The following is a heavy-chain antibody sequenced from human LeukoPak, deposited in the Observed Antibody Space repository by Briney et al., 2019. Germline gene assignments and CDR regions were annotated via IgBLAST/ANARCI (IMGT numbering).Heavy chain of an antibody. CDR3: VRDGGVSGYDLLDY. CDR2: INQDGSKE. J-gene: IGHJ4*02. Sequence: PRGSLRPSCAASGLTFSNYWITLGRQAAGKGLEWVAHINQDGSKEYYMDSVKARFTISRDNAKNSLSLQMNSLRAEDTAVYYCVRDGGVSGYDLLDYWGQGTLVTVSS. CDR1: GLTFSNYW. D-gene: IGHD5-12*01. V-gene: IGHV3-7*01.